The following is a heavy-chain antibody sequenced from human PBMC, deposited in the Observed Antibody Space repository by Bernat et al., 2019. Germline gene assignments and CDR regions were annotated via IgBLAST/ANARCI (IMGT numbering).Heavy chain of an antibody. D-gene: IGHD3-10*01. CDR1: GGSVSSGSYY. V-gene: IGHV4-61*01. CDR3: AREYPGEKDPVYGMDV. Sequence: QVQLQESGPGLVKPSETLSLTCTVSGGSVSSGSYYWSWIRQPPGKGLEWIGYIYYSGSTNYNPSLKSRVTISVDTSKNQFSLKLSSVTAADTAVYYCAREYPGEKDPVYGMDVWGQGTTVTVSS. J-gene: IGHJ6*02. CDR2: IYYSGST.